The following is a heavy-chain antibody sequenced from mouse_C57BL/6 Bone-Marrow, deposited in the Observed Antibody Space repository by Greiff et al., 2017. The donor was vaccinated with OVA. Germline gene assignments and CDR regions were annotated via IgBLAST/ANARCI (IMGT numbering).Heavy chain of an antibody. CDR3: ARQDYYGSSYYFDY. J-gene: IGHJ2*01. CDR2: ISSGGSYT. CDR1: GFTFSSYG. V-gene: IGHV5-6*01. D-gene: IGHD1-1*01. Sequence: EVQLVESGGDLVKPGGSLKLSCAASGFTFSSYGMSWVRQTPDKRLEWVATISSGGSYTYYPDSVKGRFTIARDNAKNTLYLQMSSLKSEDTAMYYCARQDYYGSSYYFDYWGQGTTLTVSS.